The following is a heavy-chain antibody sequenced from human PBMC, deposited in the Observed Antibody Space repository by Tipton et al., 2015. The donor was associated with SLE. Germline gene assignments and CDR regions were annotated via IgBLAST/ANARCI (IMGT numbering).Heavy chain of an antibody. J-gene: IGHJ5*02. D-gene: IGHD2-15*01. Sequence: TLSLTCTVSGGSISSYYWSWIRQPPGKGLEWIGYIYYSGGTNYNPSLQSRVTISVEPSKNQFSLKLSPVTAADTAVYYCARDPSLGYCSGGSCYSYDWFDPWGQGTLVTVSS. CDR3: ARDPSLGYCSGGSCYSYDWFDP. CDR2: IYYSGGT. CDR1: GGSISSYY. V-gene: IGHV4-59*01.